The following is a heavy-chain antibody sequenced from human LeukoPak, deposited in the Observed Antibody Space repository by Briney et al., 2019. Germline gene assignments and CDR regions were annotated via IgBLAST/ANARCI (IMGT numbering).Heavy chain of an antibody. V-gene: IGHV3-53*01. CDR2: LYSGADT. CDR1: GYSFSGYT. CDR3: ARIGDHFHWYLDL. Sequence: GGSLRLSCVGSGYSFSGYTMNWVRQPPGKGLEWVSILYSGADTYYADSVKGRFVVSRDSSKNMLFLHMNALRPEDTAVYYCARIGDHFHWYLDLWGRGTLVTVSS. D-gene: IGHD3-3*02. J-gene: IGHJ2*01.